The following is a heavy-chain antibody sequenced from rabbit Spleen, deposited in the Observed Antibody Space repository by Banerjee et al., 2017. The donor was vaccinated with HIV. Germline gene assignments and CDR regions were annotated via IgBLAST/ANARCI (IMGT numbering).Heavy chain of an antibody. V-gene: IGHV1S40*01. J-gene: IGHJ4*01. CDR3: TRDDGSGDYIDGYFNL. CDR1: GFSFSSGYD. D-gene: IGHD1-1*01. CDR2: IYTGNDKN. Sequence: ESGGGLVKPGASLTLICTASGFSFSSGYDMSRVRQAPVKGLEWIGFIYTGNDKNYYASWAKGRFTNTKPTSTTVNLQMTSLTDADTDTYFCTRDDGSGDYIDGYFNLWGPGTLVTVS.